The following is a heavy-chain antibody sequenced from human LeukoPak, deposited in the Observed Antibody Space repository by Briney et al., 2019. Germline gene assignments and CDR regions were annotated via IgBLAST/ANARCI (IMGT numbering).Heavy chain of an antibody. CDR2: ISGSGDNM. V-gene: IGHV3-23*01. CDR1: KFTFNNYA. CDR3: ARDGYSGSYYRLYYFFMDV. D-gene: IGHD1-26*01. Sequence: GGSLRLSCLASKFTFNNYAMTWVRQAPGKGLEWVSSISGSGDNMDYADSVKGRFTISRDNSENTLYLQLNSLRGEDTAVYYCARDGYSGSYYRLYYFFMDVWGKGTTVTVSS. J-gene: IGHJ6*03.